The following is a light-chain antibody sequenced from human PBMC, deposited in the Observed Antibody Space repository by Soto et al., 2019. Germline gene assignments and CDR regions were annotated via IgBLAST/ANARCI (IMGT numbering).Light chain of an antibody. CDR2: DVS. CDR1: SSDVGGYNY. CDR3: SSYTASSTYV. J-gene: IGLJ1*01. V-gene: IGLV2-14*03. Sequence: QSALTQPASVSGSPGQSITISCTGTSSDVGGYNYVSWYQHHPGKAPKLMIFDVSNRPSGVSNRFSGSKSGNTASLTISGLQDEDEADYYCSSYTASSTYVFGTGTKLTVL.